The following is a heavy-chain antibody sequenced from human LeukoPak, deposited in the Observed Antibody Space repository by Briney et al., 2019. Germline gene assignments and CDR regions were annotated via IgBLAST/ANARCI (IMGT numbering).Heavy chain of an antibody. CDR3: AREAKGGSYWGYYMDV. D-gene: IGHD1-26*01. Sequence: GGSLRLSCAASGFTFSSYAMSWVRQAPGKGLEWVSAISGSGGSTYYADSVKGRFTISRDNSKNTLHLRMNSLRAEDTAVYYCAREAKGGSYWGYYMDVWGKGTTVTVSS. CDR2: ISGSGGST. J-gene: IGHJ6*03. V-gene: IGHV3-23*01. CDR1: GFTFSSYA.